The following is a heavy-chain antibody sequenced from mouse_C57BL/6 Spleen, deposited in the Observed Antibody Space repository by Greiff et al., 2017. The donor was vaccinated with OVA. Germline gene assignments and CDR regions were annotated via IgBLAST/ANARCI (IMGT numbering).Heavy chain of an antibody. CDR2: IDPSDSYT. Sequence: VQLQQPGAELVKPGASVKLSCKASGYTFTSYWMQWVKQRPGQGLEWIGEIDPSDSYTNYNQKFKGKATLTVDTSSSTAYMQLSSLTSEDSAVYYCARIYGSRNYFDYWGQGTTLTVSS. D-gene: IGHD1-1*01. V-gene: IGHV1-50*01. J-gene: IGHJ2*01. CDR1: GYTFTSYW. CDR3: ARIYGSRNYFDY.